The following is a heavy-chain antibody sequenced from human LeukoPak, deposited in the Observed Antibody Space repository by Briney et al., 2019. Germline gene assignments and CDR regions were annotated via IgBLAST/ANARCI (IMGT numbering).Heavy chain of an antibody. CDR2: TSHDEGNK. Sequence: GKSLRLSCAASGFTFSNYAMHWVRQAPGKGLEWVAATSHDEGNKYYADSVKGRFTISRDNSRNALYLEVNSLRTDDTAVYYCARGPGLAMGKGYFDYCGQGTLVTVSS. V-gene: IGHV3-30-3*01. CDR1: GFTFSNYA. D-gene: IGHD5-18*01. J-gene: IGHJ4*02. CDR3: ARGPGLAMGKGYFDY.